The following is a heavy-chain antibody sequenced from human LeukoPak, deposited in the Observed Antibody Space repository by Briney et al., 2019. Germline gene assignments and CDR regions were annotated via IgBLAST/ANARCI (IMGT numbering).Heavy chain of an antibody. Sequence: TSETLSLTCTVSGFSFSNDYYWTWLRQPPGKGLEWIGGIYHSGTTYYNPSLRGRVSISLDTSKTQFSLKLSSVTAADTAVYYCARGKAYSGGYYGIFDYWGQGTLVTVSS. J-gene: IGHJ4*02. V-gene: IGHV4-38-2*02. CDR1: GFSFSNDYY. CDR3: ARGKAYSGGYYGIFDY. D-gene: IGHD1-26*01. CDR2: IYHSGTT.